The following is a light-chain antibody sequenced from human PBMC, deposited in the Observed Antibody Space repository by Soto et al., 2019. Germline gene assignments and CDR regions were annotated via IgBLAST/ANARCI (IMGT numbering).Light chain of an antibody. Sequence: VLTQSPGTLSLSPGERATLSCRASQSVSSSFLAWYQQKPGQAPRLLIYGASNRATGIPDRFSGSGSGTDFTLTISRLEPEDFAVYYCQQYVTSPWAFGQGTKAAIE. V-gene: IGKV3-20*01. J-gene: IGKJ1*01. CDR2: GAS. CDR3: QQYVTSPWA. CDR1: QSVSSSF.